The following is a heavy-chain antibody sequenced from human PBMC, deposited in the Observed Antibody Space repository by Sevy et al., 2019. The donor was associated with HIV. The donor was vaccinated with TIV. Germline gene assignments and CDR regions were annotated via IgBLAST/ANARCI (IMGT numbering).Heavy chain of an antibody. D-gene: IGHD6-13*01. J-gene: IGHJ5*02. V-gene: IGHV4-59*01. CDR1: GGSISSYY. CDR2: IYYSGST. CDR3: ARVGSSWYGQVNWFDP. Sequence: TLSLTCTVSGGSISSYYWSWIRQPPGKGLEWIGYIYYSGSTNYNPSLKSRVTISVDTSKNQFSLKLSSVTAADTAVYYCARVGSSWYGQVNWFDPWGQGTLVTVSS.